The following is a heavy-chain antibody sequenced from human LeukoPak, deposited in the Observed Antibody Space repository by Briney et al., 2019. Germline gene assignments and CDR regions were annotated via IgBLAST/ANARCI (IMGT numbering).Heavy chain of an antibody. CDR2: IYYSGST. J-gene: IGHJ4*02. Sequence: PQTLSLTSTVSGGSISSGDNYWTWIRQHPGKGLEWIGCIYYSGSTYYNPSLKSRVTISADTSKNQFSLKLSSVTAADTAVYYCARGLGWLQLDYFDFWGQGTLVTVSS. D-gene: IGHD5-24*01. CDR1: GGSISSGDNY. V-gene: IGHV4-31*03. CDR3: ARGLGWLQLDYFDF.